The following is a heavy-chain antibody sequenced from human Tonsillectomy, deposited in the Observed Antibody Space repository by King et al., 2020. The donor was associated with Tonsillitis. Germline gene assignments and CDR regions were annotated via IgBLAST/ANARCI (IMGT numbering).Heavy chain of an antibody. CDR3: ASGLRGRPDAFGI. Sequence: QLVQSGGGLVQPGMSLRLSCAASGFTFDDYPMHWVRQSPGKGLEWVSGISWNSNTIGYVDSVKGRFTTSRDNAKNSLFLQMNSLRPEDTALYYCASGLRGRPDAFGIWGRGTLVTVSS. J-gene: IGHJ3*02. CDR2: ISWNSNTI. CDR1: GFTFDDYP. V-gene: IGHV3-9*01. D-gene: IGHD6-25*01.